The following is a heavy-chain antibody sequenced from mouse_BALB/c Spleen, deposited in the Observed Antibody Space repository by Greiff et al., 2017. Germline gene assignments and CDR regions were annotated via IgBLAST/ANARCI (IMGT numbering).Heavy chain of an antibody. V-gene: IGHV1-15*01. Sequence: QVQLKESGAELVRPGASVTLSCKASGYTFTDYEMHWVKQKPVRSLEWIGAIDPETGGTAYNQKFKGKATLTADKSSSTAYMELRSLTAEDAAVYDCRRGYGYWYFDVWGAGTTVTVAS. J-gene: IGHJ1*01. D-gene: IGHD3-1*01. CDR1: GYTFTDYE. CDR2: IDPETGGT. CDR3: RRGYGYWYFDV.